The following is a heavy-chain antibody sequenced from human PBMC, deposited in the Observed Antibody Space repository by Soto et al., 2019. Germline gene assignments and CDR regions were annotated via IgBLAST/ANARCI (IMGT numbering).Heavy chain of an antibody. CDR1: GYTFSSYG. D-gene: IGHD2-21*02. Sequence: ASVKVSCKASGYTFSSYGFSWVRQAPGQGLEWMGWINAGNGNTKYSQKFQGRVTITRDTSASTAYMELSSLRSEDTAVYYCARSIVVVTAADYWGQGTLVTVSS. CDR3: ARSIVVVTAADY. V-gene: IGHV1-3*01. CDR2: INAGNGNT. J-gene: IGHJ4*02.